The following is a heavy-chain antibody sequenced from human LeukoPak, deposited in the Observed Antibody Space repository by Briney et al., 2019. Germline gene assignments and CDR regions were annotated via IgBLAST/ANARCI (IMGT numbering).Heavy chain of an antibody. V-gene: IGHV4-59*01. CDR1: GVSISSYY. D-gene: IGHD3-22*01. J-gene: IGHJ4*02. CDR2: IYYSGST. CDR3: ARDHAYDSSGYYSRMDY. Sequence: SETLSLTCTVSGVSISSYYWSWLRQPPGKGLEWIGYIYYSGSTNYNPSLKSRVTISVDTSKNQFSLKLSSVTAADTAVYYCARDHAYDSSGYYSRMDYWGQGTLVTVSS.